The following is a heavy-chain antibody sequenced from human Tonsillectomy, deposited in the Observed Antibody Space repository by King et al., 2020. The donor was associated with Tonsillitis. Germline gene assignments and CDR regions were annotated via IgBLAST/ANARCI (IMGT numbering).Heavy chain of an antibody. CDR2: ISYGGSNK. CDR3: AREQTQGRLPHDAFDI. Sequence: VQLVESGGGVVQPGRSLRLSCAASGFTFSSYAMHWVRPAPGKGLGWGAVISYGGSNKYYADSVKGRFTISRDNFKNTLYLQMNSLRAEETAVYYCAREQTQGRLPHDAFDIWGQGTMVTVSS. J-gene: IGHJ3*02. V-gene: IGHV3-30*04. D-gene: IGHD2-21*01. CDR1: GFTFSSYA.